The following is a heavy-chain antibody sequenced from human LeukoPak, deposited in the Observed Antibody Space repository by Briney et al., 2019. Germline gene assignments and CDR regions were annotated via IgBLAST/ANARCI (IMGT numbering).Heavy chain of an antibody. CDR1: GFTVSSNY. J-gene: IGHJ4*02. V-gene: IGHV3-66*01. CDR2: IYSGGST. CDR3: ASDSSGYVNYFDH. Sequence: PGGSLRLSCTASGFTVSSNYMSWVRQAPGKGLEWVSVIYSGGSTYYADSVKGRFTISRGNSKNTLYLQMNSLRAEDTAVYYCASDSSGYVNYFDHWGQGTLVTVPS. D-gene: IGHD3-22*01.